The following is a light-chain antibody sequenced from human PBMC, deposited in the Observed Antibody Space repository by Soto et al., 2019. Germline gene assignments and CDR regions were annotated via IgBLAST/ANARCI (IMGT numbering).Light chain of an antibody. CDR2: GAS. CDR1: QGISDN. J-gene: IGKJ4*01. CDR3: QQFNAYPLT. Sequence: DIQLTQSPSFLSASLGDRVTISCRASQGISDNLAWYQQKPGKAPKLLIYGASTLQSGVPSRFSGSASGTEFTLTISSLQPEDFATYFCQQFNAYPLTFGGGTKLEIK. V-gene: IGKV1-9*01.